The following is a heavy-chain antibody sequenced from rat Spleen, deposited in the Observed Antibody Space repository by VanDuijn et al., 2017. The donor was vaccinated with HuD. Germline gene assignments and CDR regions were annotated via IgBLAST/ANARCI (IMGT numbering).Heavy chain of an antibody. CDR2: ISTGGNT. V-gene: IGHV2S12*01. CDR1: GFSLTSNG. CDR3: TRSNFDY. Sequence: QVQLKESGPGLVQPSQTLSLTCTVSGFSLTSNGVSWVRQPPGKGLEWIAAISTGGNTYYNSGLKSRLSISRATSKSQVFLKMNSLQTEYTAIYFCTRSNFDYWGQGVMVTVSS. J-gene: IGHJ2*01.